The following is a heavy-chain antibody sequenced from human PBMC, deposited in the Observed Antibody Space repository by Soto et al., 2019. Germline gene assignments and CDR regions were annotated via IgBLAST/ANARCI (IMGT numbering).Heavy chain of an antibody. D-gene: IGHD6-13*01. J-gene: IGHJ4*02. CDR2: ISGSGGST. CDR1: GFTFSSYA. Sequence: PGGSLRLSCAASGFTFSSYAMSWVRQAPGKGLEWGSAISGSGGSTYYADFVKGRFTISRDNSKNTLYLQMNSLGAVNPAVNYCAKGRDGFSYSSSLFDYWGQGTLVTVCS. CDR3: AKGRDGFSYSSSLFDY. V-gene: IGHV3-23*01.